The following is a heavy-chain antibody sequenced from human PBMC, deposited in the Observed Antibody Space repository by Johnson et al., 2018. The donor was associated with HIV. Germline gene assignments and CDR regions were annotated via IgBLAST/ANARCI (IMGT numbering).Heavy chain of an antibody. Sequence: VQLVESGGGLVQPGGSLRLSCGASGFTFSNYWVQWVRQAPGKGLVWVSVIYSGGSTYYADSVKGRFTISRDNSKNTLYLQMNSLRAEDTAVYYCLGIWGQGTMVTVSS. V-gene: IGHV3-66*01. CDR2: IYSGGST. J-gene: IGHJ3*02. CDR3: LGI. CDR1: GFTFSNYW.